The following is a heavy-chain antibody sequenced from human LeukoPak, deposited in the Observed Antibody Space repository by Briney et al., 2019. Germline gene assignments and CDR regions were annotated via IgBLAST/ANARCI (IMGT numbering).Heavy chain of an antibody. CDR3: ARHLYYSASAFWYIDL. J-gene: IGHJ2*01. CDR1: GDSISSSTYY. D-gene: IGHD3-10*01. Sequence: SETLSLTCTVSGDSISSSTYYWGWIRQAPGKGLEWIGSVSQSGNTYYKSSLKSRVTVSIDTSKNEFSLILTSVTAADTAEYYCARHLYYSASAFWYIDLWGRGTLVIVSP. CDR2: VSQSGNT. V-gene: IGHV4-39*01.